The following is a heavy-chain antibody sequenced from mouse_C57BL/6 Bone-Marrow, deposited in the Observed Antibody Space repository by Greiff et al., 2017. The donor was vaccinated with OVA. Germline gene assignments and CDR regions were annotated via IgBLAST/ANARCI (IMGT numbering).Heavy chain of an antibody. Sequence: EVKLVESGPGLVKPSQSLSLTCSVTGYSITSGYYWNWIRQFPGNKLEWMGYISYDGSNNYNPSLKNRISITRDTSKNQFFLKLNSVTTEDTATYYCARVTTVVANYYYAMDYWGQGTSVTGSS. CDR1: GYSITSGYY. D-gene: IGHD1-1*01. CDR2: ISYDGSN. J-gene: IGHJ4*01. V-gene: IGHV3-6*01. CDR3: ARVTTVVANYYYAMDY.